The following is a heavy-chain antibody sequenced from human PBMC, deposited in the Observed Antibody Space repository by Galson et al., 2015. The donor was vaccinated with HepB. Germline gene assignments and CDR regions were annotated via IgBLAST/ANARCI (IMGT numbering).Heavy chain of an antibody. D-gene: IGHD1-26*01. J-gene: IGHJ4*02. Sequence: SLRLSCAASGFTFGDYAMTWVRQAPGKGLEWVGFIRSKAYGGTTEYAASVKGRFSISRDDSKSIAYLQMSSLKTEDTAVYFCTRALKLGSTDYWGQGILVTVSS. CDR2: IRSKAYGGTT. V-gene: IGHV3-49*04. CDR3: TRALKLGSTDY. CDR1: GFTFGDYA.